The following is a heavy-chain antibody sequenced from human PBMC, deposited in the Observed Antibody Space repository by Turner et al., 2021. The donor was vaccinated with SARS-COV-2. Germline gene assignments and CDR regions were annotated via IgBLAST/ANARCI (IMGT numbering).Heavy chain of an antibody. Sequence: QLQLQESGPGLVQTSETLSLTCTVSGGSISSNYYWGWIRQPPGKRLEWIGSIYYSGTTYYNPSLRSRVTISVDTSKNQFSLKMSTVTAAETAVYYCASQASSFWYYYFDSWGQGTLVTVSS. CDR1: GGSISSNYY. J-gene: IGHJ4*02. D-gene: IGHD6-13*01. V-gene: IGHV4-39*01. CDR2: IYYSGTT. CDR3: ASQASSFWYYYFDS.